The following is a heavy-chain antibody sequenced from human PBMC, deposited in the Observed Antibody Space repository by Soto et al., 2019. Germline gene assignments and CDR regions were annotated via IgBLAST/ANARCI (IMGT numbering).Heavy chain of an antibody. CDR1: GFSLSNTRLG. CDR2: IFSNDEK. V-gene: IGHV2-26*01. Sequence: QVTLKESGPVVVKPTETLTLTCTVSGFSLSNTRLGVSWIRQPPGKALEWRAHIFSNDEKSYSTSLKYRLTLSKDTSRSQVVLTMTNVDPVDSATYYFALIKDCSRTDCYLASFYTWAQVTLVTVSS. D-gene: IGHD2-2*01. J-gene: IGHJ5*02. CDR3: ALIKDCSRTDCYLASFYT.